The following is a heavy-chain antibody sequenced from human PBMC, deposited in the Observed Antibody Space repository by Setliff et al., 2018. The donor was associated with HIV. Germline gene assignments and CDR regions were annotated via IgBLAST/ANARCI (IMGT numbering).Heavy chain of an antibody. CDR3: ARDYFDSSAYHYGFGAFDI. D-gene: IGHD3-22*01. J-gene: IGHJ3*02. CDR1: GYMFIAYG. Sequence: ASVKVSCKTSGYMFIAYGMSWVRRAPGQGLEWMGWIGPYNDRTEYAQKFQGRVTMSRDTSTSTVYMELSSLRSEDTAVYYCARDYFDSSAYHYGFGAFDIWGQGTMVTVS. V-gene: IGHV1-18*01. CDR2: IGPYNDRT.